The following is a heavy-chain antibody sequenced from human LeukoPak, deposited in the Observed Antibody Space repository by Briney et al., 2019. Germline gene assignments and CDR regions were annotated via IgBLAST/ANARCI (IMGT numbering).Heavy chain of an antibody. CDR1: GGSFSGYY. CDR3: AREGYYDFWSGPTGWFDP. CDR2: INHSGST. V-gene: IGHV4-34*01. D-gene: IGHD3-3*01. Sequence: SETLSLTCAVYGGSFSGYYWSWIRQPPGKGLEWIGEINHSGSTNYNPSLKSRVTISVDTSKNQFSLKLSSVTAADTAVYYCAREGYYDFWSGPTGWFDPWGQGTLVTVSS. J-gene: IGHJ5*02.